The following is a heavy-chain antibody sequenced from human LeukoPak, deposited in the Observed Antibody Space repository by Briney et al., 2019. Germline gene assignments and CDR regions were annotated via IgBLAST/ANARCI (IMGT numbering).Heavy chain of an antibody. CDR1: GYTFTSYY. Sequence: ASVKVSCKASGYTFTSYYMHWVRQAPGQGLEWMGIINPSGGSTSYAQKFQGRVTMTRDTSTSTVYMELSSLRSEDTAVYYCARELKGLDYYDSSGYYPNWFDPWGQGTLVTVSS. V-gene: IGHV1-46*01. CDR3: ARELKGLDYYDSSGYYPNWFDP. J-gene: IGHJ5*02. D-gene: IGHD3-22*01. CDR2: INPSGGST.